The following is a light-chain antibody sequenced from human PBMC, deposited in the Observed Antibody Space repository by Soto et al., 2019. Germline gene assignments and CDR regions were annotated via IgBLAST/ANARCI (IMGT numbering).Light chain of an antibody. Sequence: DIQMTQSPSSLSAFVGDRVTITCRASQSISTFLNWYQQKPGKAPKLLIYAISTLPSGVPSRFSGSGSGTDFTLTISSLQPEDFAIYSCQQSYSSPRTFGQGTKVEIK. CDR3: QQSYSSPRT. CDR1: QSISTF. CDR2: AIS. V-gene: IGKV1-39*01. J-gene: IGKJ1*01.